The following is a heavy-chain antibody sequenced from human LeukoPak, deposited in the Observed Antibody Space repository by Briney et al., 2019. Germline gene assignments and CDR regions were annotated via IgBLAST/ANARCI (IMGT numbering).Heavy chain of an antibody. Sequence: ASVKVSCKASGYTCTGYYMHWVRQAPGQGLEWMGWSNPNSGGTNYAQKFQGRVTMTRDTSISTAYMELSRLRSDDTAVYYCARDGSGWYPDAFDIWGQGTMVTVSS. CDR1: GYTCTGYY. V-gene: IGHV1-2*02. CDR3: ARDGSGWYPDAFDI. CDR2: SNPNSGGT. J-gene: IGHJ3*02. D-gene: IGHD6-19*01.